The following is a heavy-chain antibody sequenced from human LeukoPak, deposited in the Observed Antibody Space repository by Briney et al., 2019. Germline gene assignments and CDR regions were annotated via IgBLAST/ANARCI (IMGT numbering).Heavy chain of an antibody. J-gene: IGHJ3*02. CDR2: INAGNGNT. D-gene: IGHD3-22*01. V-gene: IGHV1-3*03. Sequence: ASVKVSCKASGYTFTSYAMHWVRQAPGQRLEWMGWINAGNGNTKYSQEFQGRVTITRDTSASTAYMELSSLRSEDMAVYYCARARITYYYDSSGYAFDIWGQGTMVTVSS. CDR1: GYTFTSYA. CDR3: ARARITYYYDSSGYAFDI.